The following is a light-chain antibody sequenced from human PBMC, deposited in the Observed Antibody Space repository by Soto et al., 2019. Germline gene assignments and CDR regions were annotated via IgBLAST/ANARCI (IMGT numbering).Light chain of an antibody. CDR3: KQYHNWYS. V-gene: IGKV3-15*01. Sequence: EIVMTQSPATLSLSPGERATVSCRASQSVGSDLAWYQQRPGQPPRVLVYGISTTATGIPARFRGSGCGTEFTLTISSLQFEDSAVYYCKQYHNWYSFGQGTKLEIK. CDR1: QSVGSD. J-gene: IGKJ2*03. CDR2: GIS.